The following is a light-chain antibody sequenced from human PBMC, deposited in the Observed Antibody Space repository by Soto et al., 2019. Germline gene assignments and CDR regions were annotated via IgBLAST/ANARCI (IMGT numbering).Light chain of an antibody. CDR2: EVS. V-gene: IGLV2-14*01. J-gene: IGLJ7*01. CDR1: SSDIDTSGY. CDR3: SSDVSGYSLGV. Sequence: QSALTQPASVSGAPGQSSTISCSWASSDIDTSGYVSWYQQHPGKAPKLLIYEVSSRPSGVSSRFSGSKSGNTASLTISGLQPEDEADYYCSSDVSGYSLGVFVGGTQLAVL.